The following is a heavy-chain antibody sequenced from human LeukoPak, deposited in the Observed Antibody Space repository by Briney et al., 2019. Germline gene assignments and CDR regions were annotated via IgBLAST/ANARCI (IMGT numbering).Heavy chain of an antibody. D-gene: IGHD3-3*01. CDR3: AREPFWSGYYSNLHFDY. J-gene: IGHJ4*02. CDR2: ISSSSDHV. CDR1: EFTFSSYK. V-gene: IGHV3-21*01. Sequence: GGSLRLSCAASEFTFSSYKMNWVRQVPGEGLEWVSSISSSSDHVYYADSVKGRFTVSRDNAKKSLYLQMNSLRAEDTAVYYCAREPFWSGYYSNLHFDYWGRGVLVTVSS.